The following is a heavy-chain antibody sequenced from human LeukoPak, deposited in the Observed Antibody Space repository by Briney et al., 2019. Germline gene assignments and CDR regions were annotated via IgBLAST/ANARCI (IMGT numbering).Heavy chain of an antibody. J-gene: IGHJ3*02. CDR3: VRRSENYNFDI. V-gene: IGHV3-9*01. CDR2: ITWNSGGA. Sequence: PGGSLRLSCVASGFTFDDSAMHWVRQVVGKGLEWVSGITWNSGGAAYADPVKGRFTISRDNSKNSLYLQMNTLRVEDTALYYCVRRSENYNFDIWGQGTLVTVSS. CDR1: GFTFDDSA. D-gene: IGHD1-7*01.